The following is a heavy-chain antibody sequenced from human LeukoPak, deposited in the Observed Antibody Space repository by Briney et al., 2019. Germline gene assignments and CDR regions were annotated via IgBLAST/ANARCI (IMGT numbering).Heavy chain of an antibody. V-gene: IGHV3-48*02. D-gene: IGHD3-22*01. Sequence: GGSLRLSCAASGFTFSNYGMNWVRQAPGKGLEWVSYLSGSSNSIYYSDSVKGRFTISRDNAKNSLYLQMNSLRDEDTAVYCCARAYRYYDSSGYYSFDYWGQGTLVTVSS. CDR1: GFTFSNYG. CDR2: LSGSSNSI. CDR3: ARAYRYYDSSGYYSFDY. J-gene: IGHJ4*02.